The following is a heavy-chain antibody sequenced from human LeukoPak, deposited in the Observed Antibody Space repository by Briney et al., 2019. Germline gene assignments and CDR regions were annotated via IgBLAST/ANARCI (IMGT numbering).Heavy chain of an antibody. CDR1: GYTFTNYG. CDR2: ISAYNGNT. V-gene: IGHV1-18*01. Sequence: ASVKVSCKASGYTFTNYGITWVRLAPGQGLEWMGWISAYNGNTNYAQKLQGRVTMTTDTSTSTAYMELRSLRSDDTAVYYCARDGVAGFGGDAFDIWGQGTMVTVSS. D-gene: IGHD3-10*01. J-gene: IGHJ3*02. CDR3: ARDGVAGFGGDAFDI.